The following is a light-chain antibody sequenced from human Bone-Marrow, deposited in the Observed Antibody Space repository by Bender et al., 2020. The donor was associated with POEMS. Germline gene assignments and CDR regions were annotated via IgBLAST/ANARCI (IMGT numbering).Light chain of an antibody. CDR2: EGT. CDR1: GSDVGGYNY. CDR3: CSYTTSGTWV. Sequence: QSALTQPRSVSGSPGQSVTISCTGTGSDVGGYNYVSWYQQHPGNAPKLIIYEGTRRPSGVSNLFSGSKSGNTASLTISGLQAEDEADYYCCSYTTSGTWVFGGGTKLTVL. J-gene: IGLJ3*02. V-gene: IGLV2-11*01.